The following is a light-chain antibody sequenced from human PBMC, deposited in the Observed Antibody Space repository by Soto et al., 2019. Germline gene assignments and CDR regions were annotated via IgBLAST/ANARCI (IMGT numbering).Light chain of an antibody. J-gene: IGLJ1*01. V-gene: IGLV2-14*01. CDR2: DVS. Sequence: QSALTQPASVSGSPGQSITISCTGTNSDVGGSNYVSWYQQYPDKAPKLMIYDVSNRPSGVSSRFSGSKSGNTASLTISVLQAEDEADYYCSSYTSNSTRVFGTGTKLTVL. CDR3: SSYTSNSTRV. CDR1: NSDVGGSNY.